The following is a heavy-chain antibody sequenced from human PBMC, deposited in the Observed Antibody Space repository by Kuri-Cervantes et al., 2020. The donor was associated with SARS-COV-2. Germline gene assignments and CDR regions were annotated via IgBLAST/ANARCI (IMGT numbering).Heavy chain of an antibody. CDR3: ARQGQQLVRRAFDI. D-gene: IGHD6-13*01. CDR2: IYHSGST. V-gene: IGHV4-38-2*01. CDR1: GYSISSGYY. Sequence: ESLKISCAVSGYSISSGYYWGWIRQPPGKGLEWIGSIYHSGSTNYNPSLKSRVTISVDTSKNQFSLKLSSVTAADTAVYYCARQGQQLVRRAFDIWGQGTMVTVSS. J-gene: IGHJ3*02.